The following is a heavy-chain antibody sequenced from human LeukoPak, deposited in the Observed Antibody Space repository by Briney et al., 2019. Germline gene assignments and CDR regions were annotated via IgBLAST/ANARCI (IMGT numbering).Heavy chain of an antibody. J-gene: IGHJ4*02. D-gene: IGHD3-22*01. V-gene: IGHV3-7*03. Sequence: GGSLRLSCAASGFTFSRHWMTWVRQAPGKGLEWVANTKHDGSEKNYVDSVKGRFTISRDNAKNSLYLQMNSLRAEDTAVYYCATPLDYYDWSDSHQGGDWGQGTLVTVSS. CDR1: GFTFSRHW. CDR2: TKHDGSEK. CDR3: ATPLDYYDWSDSHQGGD.